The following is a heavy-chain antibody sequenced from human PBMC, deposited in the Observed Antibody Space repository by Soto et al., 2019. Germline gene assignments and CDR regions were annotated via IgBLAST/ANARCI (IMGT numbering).Heavy chain of an antibody. J-gene: IGHJ6*02. V-gene: IGHV1-18*01. Sequence: QVQLVQSGAEVKKPGASVKVSCKASGYTFTSYGISWVRQAPGQGLEWMGWINGYNGNTNHAQKLQGRVTMSTDTSTSTAYMELRSLRSDDSSVYYCARMGDVPSYYYGMDVWGQGTTVTVSS. CDR3: ARMGDVPSYYYGMDV. CDR1: GYTFTSYG. CDR2: INGYNGNT. D-gene: IGHD3-16*01.